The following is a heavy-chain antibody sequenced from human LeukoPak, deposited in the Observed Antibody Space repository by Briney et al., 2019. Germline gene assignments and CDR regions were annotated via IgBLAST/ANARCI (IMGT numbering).Heavy chain of an antibody. CDR1: GGSISSYY. Sequence: SETLSLTCTVSGGSISSYYWSWIRQPAGKGLEWIGRIYTSGSTNYNPSLKSRVTMSVDTSKNQFSLKLSSVTAADTAVYYCARGLVREVKDAFDIWGQGTMVTVSS. V-gene: IGHV4-4*07. D-gene: IGHD3-22*01. CDR3: ARGLVREVKDAFDI. J-gene: IGHJ3*02. CDR2: IYTSGST.